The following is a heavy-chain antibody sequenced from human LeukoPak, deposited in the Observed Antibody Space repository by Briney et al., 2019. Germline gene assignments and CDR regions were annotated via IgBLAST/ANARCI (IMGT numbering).Heavy chain of an antibody. CDR1: GXSFSSSSYY. J-gene: IGHJ4*02. Sequence: SGTLSLTCTVSGXSFSSSSYYWGWIRQPPGRGLEWIGSFYYSGSTYYNPSLKSRVTISVDTSKNQFSLKLSSVTAADTAIYYCARIDGGHHLSPFDYWGQGTLVTVSS. CDR2: FYYSGST. V-gene: IGHV4-39*01. CDR3: ARIDGGHHLSPFDY. D-gene: IGHD4-23*01.